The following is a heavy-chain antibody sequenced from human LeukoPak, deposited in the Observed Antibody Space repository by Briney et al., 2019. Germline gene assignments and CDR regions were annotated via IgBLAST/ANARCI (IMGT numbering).Heavy chain of an antibody. V-gene: IGHV1-2*02. J-gene: IGHJ6*02. CDR3: ARGGGEGMDV. CDR1: GYTFIGYY. Sequence: ASVKVSCKASGYTFIGYYIHWVRQAPGQGLEWMGWTNPNSGDTNYAQKFQGRVTMTRDTSITTAYMELSRLRSDDTAVYYCARGGGEGMDVWGQGTTVTVSS. D-gene: IGHD5-12*01. CDR2: TNPNSGDT.